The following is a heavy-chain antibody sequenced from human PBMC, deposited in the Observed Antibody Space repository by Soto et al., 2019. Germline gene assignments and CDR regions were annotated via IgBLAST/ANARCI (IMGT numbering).Heavy chain of an antibody. CDR1: GYTFTGYY. Sequence: ASVKVSCKASGYTFTGYYMHWVRQAPGQGLEWMGWINPNSGGTNYAQKFQGRVTMTRDTSISTAYMELSRLRSDDTAVYSRASLYGSGSYRDYYYGMDVWGQGTTVTVSS. CDR3: ASLYGSGSYRDYYYGMDV. CDR2: INPNSGGT. V-gene: IGHV1-2*02. D-gene: IGHD3-10*01. J-gene: IGHJ6*02.